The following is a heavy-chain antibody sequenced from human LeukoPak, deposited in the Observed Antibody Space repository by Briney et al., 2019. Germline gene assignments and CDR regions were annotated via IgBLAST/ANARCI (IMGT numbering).Heavy chain of an antibody. CDR1: GFTFNTCN. V-gene: IGHV3-21*01. Sequence: PGGSLTLSCAASGFTFNTCNMNWVRQAPGKGLERVSSSTSGGDYIYYADSAKGRFTTSTDNAKNSLSLQLNSLLAAATAAYYYSRAHYDVLPASSKWTPASWAKGTRVTVSS. CDR3: SRAHYDVLPASSKWTPAS. J-gene: IGHJ5*02. CDR2: STSGGDYI. D-gene: IGHD3-9*01.